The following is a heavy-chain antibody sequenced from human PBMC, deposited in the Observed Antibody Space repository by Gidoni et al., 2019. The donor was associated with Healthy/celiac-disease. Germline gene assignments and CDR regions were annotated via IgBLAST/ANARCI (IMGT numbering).Heavy chain of an antibody. CDR3: ARGTSGYDSYFDY. CDR1: GGSFSGYY. J-gene: IGHJ4*02. V-gene: IGHV4-34*01. CDR2: INHSGST. Sequence: QVQLQQWGAGLLKPSETLSLTCAVHGGSFSGYYWSWIRQPPGKGLEWIGEINHSGSTNYNPSLKSRVTISVDTSKNQFSLKLSSVTAADTAVYYCARGTSGYDSYFDYWGQGTLVTVSS. D-gene: IGHD5-12*01.